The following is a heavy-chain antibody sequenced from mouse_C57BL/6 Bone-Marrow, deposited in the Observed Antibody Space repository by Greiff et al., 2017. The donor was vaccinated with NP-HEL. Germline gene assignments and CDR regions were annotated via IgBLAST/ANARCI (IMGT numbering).Heavy chain of an antibody. Sequence: VKLMESGAELARPGASVKLSCKASGYTFTSYGISWVKQRTGQGLEWIGEIYPRSGNTYYNEKFKGKATLTADKSSSTAYMELRSLTSEDSAVYFCARPLYYDYGEVYFDYWGQGTTLTVSS. CDR2: IYPRSGNT. CDR3: ARPLYYDYGEVYFDY. CDR1: GYTFTSYG. J-gene: IGHJ2*01. D-gene: IGHD2-4*01. V-gene: IGHV1-81*01.